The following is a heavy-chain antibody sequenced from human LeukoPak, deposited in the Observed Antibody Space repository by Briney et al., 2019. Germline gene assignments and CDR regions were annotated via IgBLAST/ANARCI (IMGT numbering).Heavy chain of an antibody. V-gene: IGHV3-21*01. CDR2: ITDTSSHT. CDR1: GFTFSRFA. CDR3: ATLRDSTGYCIDAFEF. Sequence: GGSQRLSCATSGFTFSRFAMNWARQAPGKGLECVSSITDTSSHTFYAESVKGRFAISRDNAKNSLYLQMNSLRVEDTAVYYCATLRDSTGYCIDAFEFWGQGTMATVSS. D-gene: IGHD3-22*01. J-gene: IGHJ3*01.